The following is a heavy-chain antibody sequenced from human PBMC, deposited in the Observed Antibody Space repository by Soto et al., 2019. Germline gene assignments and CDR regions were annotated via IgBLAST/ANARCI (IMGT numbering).Heavy chain of an antibody. CDR2: IWYDGSNK. D-gene: IGHD6-6*01. CDR1: GFSFSSYG. Sequence: QVQLVESGGGVVQPGRSLRLSCAASGFSFSSYGMHWVRQAPGTGLEWVAVIWYDGSNKYHADSVKGRFTISRDNSKNTLYLQMNSLRAEDTAVYYCARDPSYYFNAMDVWGQGTTVTVSS. CDR3: ARDPSYYFNAMDV. V-gene: IGHV3-33*01. J-gene: IGHJ6*02.